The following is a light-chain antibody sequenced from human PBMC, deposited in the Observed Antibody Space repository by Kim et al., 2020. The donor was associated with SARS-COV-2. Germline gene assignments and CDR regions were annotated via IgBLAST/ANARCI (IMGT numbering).Light chain of an antibody. CDR1: QTVTNNY. Sequence: SPGPLSLSPGERATLSCRASQTVTNNYLAWYQQKPGQAPRLLIYGASTRATGIPDRFSGSGSGTDFTLTISRLEPEDFTVYFCQQYGGSPLFSFGPGTKVDIK. J-gene: IGKJ3*01. CDR2: GAS. CDR3: QQYGGSPLFS. V-gene: IGKV3-20*01.